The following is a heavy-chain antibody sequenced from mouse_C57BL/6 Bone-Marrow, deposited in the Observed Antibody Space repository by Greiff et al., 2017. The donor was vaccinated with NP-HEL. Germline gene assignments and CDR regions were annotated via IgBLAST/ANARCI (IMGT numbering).Heavy chain of an antibody. V-gene: IGHV8-8*01. CDR1: GFSLSTFGMG. J-gene: IGHJ2*01. Sequence: QVTLKVSGPWILQPSPTLSLSCSFSGFSLSTFGMGVGWIRPPSGKGLEWLAHLWWDDAKYYNPALKSRLTISKATSKNHIILKIANVDNADTATYYCARIDYSNYCDYWGQGTTLTVSS. D-gene: IGHD2-5*01. CDR2: LWWDDAK. CDR3: ARIDYSNYCDY.